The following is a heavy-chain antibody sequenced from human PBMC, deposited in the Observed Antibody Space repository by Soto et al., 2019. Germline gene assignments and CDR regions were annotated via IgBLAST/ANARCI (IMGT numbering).Heavy chain of an antibody. CDR2: TYQSGSA. D-gene: IGHD5-18*01. CDR3: ARILQLWALDY. Sequence: PSETLSLTCTVSGGSISSGGYSWTWLRQSPGKGLEWIGYTYQSGSAFYNPSLKSRVTISVDRSKNQFSLNLTSVTAADTAVYYCARILQLWALDYWGQGTLVTVSS. CDR1: GGSISSGGYS. J-gene: IGHJ4*02. V-gene: IGHV4-30-2*06.